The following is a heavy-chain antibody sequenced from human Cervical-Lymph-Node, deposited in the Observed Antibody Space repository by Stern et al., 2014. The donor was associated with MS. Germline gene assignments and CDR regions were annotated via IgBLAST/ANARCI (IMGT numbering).Heavy chain of an antibody. CDR2: ISWNSGSI. Sequence: EVQLVESGGGLVQPGRSLRLSCAASGFTFDKYAMHWVRQGPGKGLEWGSGISWNSGSIDYADSVKGRFTISRDDAKNSLYLQMDSLRVEDTAFYYCAKDTAMVTTDYFDCWGQGTLVTVSS. CDR3: AKDTAMVTTDYFDC. J-gene: IGHJ4*02. V-gene: IGHV3-9*01. CDR1: GFTFDKYA. D-gene: IGHD5-18*01.